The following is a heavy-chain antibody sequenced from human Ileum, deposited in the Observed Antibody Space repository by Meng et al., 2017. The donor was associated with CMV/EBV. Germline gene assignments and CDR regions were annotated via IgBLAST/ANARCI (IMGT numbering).Heavy chain of an antibody. CDR2: IYYSGSP. Sequence: GPGLGKASQILSLHCTVSGGSIISGNSFWSWIRQPPGRGLEWIGYIYYSGSPYYKPSFKSRVTISLDTSKNQFSLNLRSVTATDSAVYYCVRQVVAASFDYWGQGALVTVSS. CDR1: GGSIISGNSF. J-gene: IGHJ4*02. V-gene: IGHV4-30-4*08. CDR3: VRQVVAASFDY. D-gene: IGHD2-15*01.